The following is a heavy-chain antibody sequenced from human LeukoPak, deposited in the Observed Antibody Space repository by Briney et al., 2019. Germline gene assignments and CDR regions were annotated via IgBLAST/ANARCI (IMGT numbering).Heavy chain of an antibody. CDR2: IYPGDSDT. J-gene: IGHJ4*02. Sequence: GESLKISCKGSGHNFSSYWIGWVRQLAGKGLEWMGIIYPGDSDTRYSPSFQGQVTISADKSISTSYLQWSSLKASDTAMYYCARHPLIDYYDYWGQGTLVTVSS. CDR1: GHNFSSYW. CDR3: ARHPLIDYYDY. V-gene: IGHV5-51*01.